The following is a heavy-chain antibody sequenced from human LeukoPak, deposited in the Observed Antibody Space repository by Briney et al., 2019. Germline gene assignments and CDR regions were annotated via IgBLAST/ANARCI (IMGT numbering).Heavy chain of an antibody. V-gene: IGHV3-23*01. J-gene: IGHJ4*02. CDR2: ISGSGGST. CDR3: AKEGVATQRGYSYRHYFDY. D-gene: IGHD5-18*01. CDR1: GFTFSSYA. Sequence: GGSLRLSCAASGFTFSSYAMSWVRQAPGKGLEWVSAISGSGGSTYYADSVKGRFTISRENHKNTLYLQMNSLRAEDTAVYCCAKEGVATQRGYSYRHYFDYWGQGTLVTDSS.